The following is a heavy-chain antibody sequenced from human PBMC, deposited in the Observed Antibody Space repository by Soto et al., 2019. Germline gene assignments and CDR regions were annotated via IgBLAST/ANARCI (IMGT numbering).Heavy chain of an antibody. CDR2: IYYSGST. Sequence: QLQLQESGPGLVKPSETLSLTCTVSGGSISSSSYYWGWIRQPPGKGLEWIGSIYYSGSTYYNPSLKSRVTISVDTSKNPFSLKLSSVTAADTAVYYCARRRHLDSSGWCFDYWGQGTLVTVSS. D-gene: IGHD6-19*01. J-gene: IGHJ4*02. V-gene: IGHV4-39*01. CDR3: ARRRHLDSSGWCFDY. CDR1: GGSISSSSYY.